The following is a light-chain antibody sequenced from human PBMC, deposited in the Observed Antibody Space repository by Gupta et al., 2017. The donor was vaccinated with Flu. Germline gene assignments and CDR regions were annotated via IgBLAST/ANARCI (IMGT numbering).Light chain of an antibody. CDR1: QRISSY. Sequence: PSSLSASVRDRVTITCRASQRISSYLHWYQQKPGKAPKLLIYAASRVQSGVPSRFSGSGSGTDFTLTISRLQPEDFATYYCQQRDSTPPTFGQGTKVEIK. V-gene: IGKV1-39*01. J-gene: IGKJ1*01. CDR3: QQRDSTPPT. CDR2: AAS.